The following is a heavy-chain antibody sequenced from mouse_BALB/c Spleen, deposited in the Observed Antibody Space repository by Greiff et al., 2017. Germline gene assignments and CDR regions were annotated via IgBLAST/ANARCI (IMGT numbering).Heavy chain of an antibody. V-gene: IGHV2-6-7*01. CDR2: IWGDGST. Sequence: QVQLQQSGPGLVAPSQSLSITCTVSGFSLTGYGVNWVRQPPGKGLEWLGMIWGDGSTDYNSALKSRLSISKDNSKSQVFLKMNSLQTDDTARYHCARVGDYGDYFDYWGQGTTLTVSS. D-gene: IGHD2-4*01. CDR3: ARVGDYGDYFDY. CDR1: GFSLTGYG. J-gene: IGHJ2*01.